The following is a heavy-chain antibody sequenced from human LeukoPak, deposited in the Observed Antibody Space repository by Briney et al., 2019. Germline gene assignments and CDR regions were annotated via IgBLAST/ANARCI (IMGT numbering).Heavy chain of an antibody. CDR1: GGSIGSSSYY. CDR3: ATQGYSGYDEGPFDP. J-gene: IGHJ5*02. D-gene: IGHD5-12*01. Sequence: SETLSLTCTVSGGSIGSSSYYWGWIRQPPGKGLEWIGSIYYSGSTYYNPSLKSRVTISVDTSKNQFSLKLSSVTAADTAVHYCATQGYSGYDEGPFDPWGQGTLVTVSS. CDR2: IYYSGST. V-gene: IGHV4-39*01.